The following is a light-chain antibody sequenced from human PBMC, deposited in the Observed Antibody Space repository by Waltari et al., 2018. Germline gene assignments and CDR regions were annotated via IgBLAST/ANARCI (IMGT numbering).Light chain of an antibody. CDR1: SSYIGTDHY. CDR2: EVN. V-gene: IGLV2-8*01. CDR3: SSYAGIDNFVV. Sequence: QSDLTQPPSASGSPGQSVTIACPGTSSYIGTDHYDSWYQQHEGETPQLVIHEVNKRPSGVPERFSGSKSGNTASLTVSGLQAEDEADYFCSSYAGIDNFVVFGGGTKLTVL. J-gene: IGLJ2*01.